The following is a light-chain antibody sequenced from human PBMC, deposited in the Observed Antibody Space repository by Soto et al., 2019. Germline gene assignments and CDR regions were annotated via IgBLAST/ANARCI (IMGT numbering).Light chain of an antibody. CDR2: DVS. CDR1: SSDVGGYNS. CDR3: SSYTSSSTRV. V-gene: IGLV2-14*03. Sequence: QSALTQPASVSGSPGQSITISCTGTSSDVGGYNSVSWYQQHPGKAPKLMIYDVSERPSGVFNRFSGSKSGNTASLTISGLQAEDEADYYCSSYTSSSTRVFGGGTQLTVL. J-gene: IGLJ2*01.